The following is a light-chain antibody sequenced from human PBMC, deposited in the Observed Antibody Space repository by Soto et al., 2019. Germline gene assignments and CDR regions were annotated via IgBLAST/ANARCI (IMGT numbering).Light chain of an antibody. CDR3: QTWGTGSVV. CDR2: LNSDGSH. J-gene: IGLJ2*01. Sequence: PVLTQSPSASASLGASVKLTCTLSSGHSNYAIAWHQQQPEKGPRYLMKLNSDGSHNRGDGIPDRFSGSSSGAERYLTISSLQSEDEADYYCQTWGTGSVVFGGGTKVTVL. V-gene: IGLV4-69*01. CDR1: SGHSNYA.